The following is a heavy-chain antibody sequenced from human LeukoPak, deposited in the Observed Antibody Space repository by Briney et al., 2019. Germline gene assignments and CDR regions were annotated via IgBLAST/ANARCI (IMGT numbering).Heavy chain of an antibody. CDR3: ARVPNQSKYSIGNY. CDR1: GGSISSGGYY. Sequence: SQTLSLTCTVSGGSISSGGYYWSWIRQHPGKGLEWIGYIYHSGSTYYNPSLKSRVTISVDTSKNQFSLKLSSVTAADTAVYYCARVPNQSKYSIGNYRGQGTLVTVSS. D-gene: IGHD1-14*01. V-gene: IGHV4-31*03. J-gene: IGHJ4*02. CDR2: IYHSGST.